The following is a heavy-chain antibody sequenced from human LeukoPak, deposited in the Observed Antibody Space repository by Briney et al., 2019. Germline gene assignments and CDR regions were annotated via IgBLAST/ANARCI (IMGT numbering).Heavy chain of an antibody. D-gene: IGHD6-13*01. CDR3: ARAGSSSWSDAFDI. V-gene: IGHV4-30-4*08. CDR2: IYYSGST. Sequence: SQTLSLTCTVSGGSISSGDYYWSWIRQPPGKGLEWIGYIYYSGSTYYNPSLKSRVTISVDTSKNQFSLKLSSVTAADTAVYYCARAGSSSWSDAFDIWGQGTMVTVSS. CDR1: GGSISSGDYY. J-gene: IGHJ3*02.